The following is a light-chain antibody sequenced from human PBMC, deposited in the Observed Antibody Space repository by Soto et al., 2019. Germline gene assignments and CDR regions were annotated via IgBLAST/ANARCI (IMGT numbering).Light chain of an antibody. Sequence: DIQMTQSPSSLSASVRDRITITSRASQGISNFLAWYQQKPGKVPKLLIYAASTLQSGVPSRFSGSGSGTDFTLTISSLQPEDVATYYCQKYNSAPPTFGGGTKVEIK. CDR1: QGISNF. CDR3: QKYNSAPPT. V-gene: IGKV1-27*01. J-gene: IGKJ4*01. CDR2: AAS.